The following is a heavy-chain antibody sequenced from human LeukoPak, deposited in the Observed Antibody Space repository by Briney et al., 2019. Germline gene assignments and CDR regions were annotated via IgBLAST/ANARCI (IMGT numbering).Heavy chain of an antibody. V-gene: IGHV4-31*03. CDR3: ARGRGRRGYSGYGLKGVFDY. J-gene: IGHJ4*02. CDR2: IYYSGST. Sequence: SQTLSLTCTVSGGSISSGGYYWSWIRQHPGKGLEWIGYIYYSGSTYYNPSLKSRVTISVDTSKNQFSLKLSSVTAADTAVYYCARGRGRRGYSGYGLKGVFDYWGQGTLVTVSS. D-gene: IGHD5-12*01. CDR1: GGSISSGGYY.